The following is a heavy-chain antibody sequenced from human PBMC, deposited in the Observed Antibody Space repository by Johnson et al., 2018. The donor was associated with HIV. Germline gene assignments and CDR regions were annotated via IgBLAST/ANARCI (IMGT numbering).Heavy chain of an antibody. V-gene: IGHV3-7*03. Sequence: EVQVVESGGGVVQPGRSLRLSCAASGFTFSSYAMHWVRQAPGKGLEWVANIKQDGSEKYYVDSVKGRFTISRDNAKNSLYLQMNSLRVEDTALYYCATTRLSTGWYAFDSWGQGTMVTVSS. D-gene: IGHD6-19*01. CDR3: ATTRLSTGWYAFDS. CDR2: IKQDGSEK. J-gene: IGHJ3*02. CDR1: GFTFSSYA.